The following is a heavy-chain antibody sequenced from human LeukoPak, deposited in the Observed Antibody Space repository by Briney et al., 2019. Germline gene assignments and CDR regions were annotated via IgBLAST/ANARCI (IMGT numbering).Heavy chain of an antibody. V-gene: IGHV1-69*04. CDR2: IIPILGIA. Sequence: GASVKVSCKASGGTFSSYAISWVRQAPGQGLEWMGRIIPILGIANYAQKFQGRVTITADKSTSTAYMELSSLRSEDTAVYYCARDLITMVRAPYYYYGMDVWGQGTTVTVSS. J-gene: IGHJ6*02. CDR3: ARDLITMVRAPYYYYGMDV. D-gene: IGHD3-10*01. CDR1: GGTFSSYA.